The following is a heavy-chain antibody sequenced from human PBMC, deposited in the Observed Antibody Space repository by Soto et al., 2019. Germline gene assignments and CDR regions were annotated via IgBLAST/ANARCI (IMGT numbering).Heavy chain of an antibody. D-gene: IGHD2-15*01. J-gene: IGHJ4*02. CDR3: AGGQYYFDY. CDR2: ISYDGSNK. CDR1: GFPFSSYG. Sequence: QVQLVESGGVVVQPGRSLRLSCAASGFPFSSYGMHWVRQAPGKGLEWVAHISYDGSNKHYTDSVKGRFTISRDNSKHMLYLQMSSLRAEDTAVYYCAGGQYYFDYCGQGTRVSVSS. V-gene: IGHV3-30*03.